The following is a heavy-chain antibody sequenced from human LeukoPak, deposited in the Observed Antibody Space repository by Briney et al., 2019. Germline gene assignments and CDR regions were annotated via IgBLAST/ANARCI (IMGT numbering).Heavy chain of an antibody. V-gene: IGHV3-30*03. CDR1: GFTFSSYG. Sequence: GGSLRLSCAASGFTFSSYGMHWVRQAPGKGLEWVAVISYDGSNKYYADSVKGRFTISRDNSKNTLYLQMNSLRAGDTAVYYCARAPITMVRGVTDYWGQGTLVTVSS. D-gene: IGHD3-10*01. J-gene: IGHJ4*02. CDR3: ARAPITMVRGVTDY. CDR2: ISYDGSNK.